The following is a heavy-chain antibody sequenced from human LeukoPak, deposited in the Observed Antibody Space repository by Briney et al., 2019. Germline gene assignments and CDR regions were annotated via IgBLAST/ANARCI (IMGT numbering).Heavy chain of an antibody. J-gene: IGHJ5*02. D-gene: IGHD5-18*01. V-gene: IGHV4-30-2*01. CDR2: IYHSGST. CDR3: ARGVSYGSFNWFDP. CDR1: GGSISSGGYS. Sequence: SETLSLTCAVSGGSISSGGYSWSWIRQPPGKGLEWIGYIYHSGSTYYNTSLKSRVTISVDRSKNQFSLKLSSVTAADTAVYYCARGVSYGSFNWFDPWGQGTLVTVSS.